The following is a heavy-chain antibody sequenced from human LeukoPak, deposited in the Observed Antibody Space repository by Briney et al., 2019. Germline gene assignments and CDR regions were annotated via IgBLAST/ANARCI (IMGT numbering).Heavy chain of an antibody. Sequence: VRPGGSLRLSCAASGFTFDYYGMSWVRQAPGNGLEGVSVITWNGGSTCYADSVKGRFTISRYNAKNSLYLQMNRLRAEDTAVYYCAKEKQAYDSSGSDLDYWGQGNLVTVSS. J-gene: IGHJ4*02. CDR3: AKEKQAYDSSGSDLDY. CDR1: GFTFDYYG. CDR2: ITWNGGST. D-gene: IGHD3-22*01. V-gene: IGHV3-20*04.